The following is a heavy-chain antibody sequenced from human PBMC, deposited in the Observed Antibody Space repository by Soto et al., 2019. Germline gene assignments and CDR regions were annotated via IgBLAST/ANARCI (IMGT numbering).Heavy chain of an antibody. J-gene: IGHJ6*02. V-gene: IGHV1-46*01. D-gene: IGHD5-18*01. CDR3: ARALIKVDTAMVRVYYYGMDV. Sequence: ASVKVSCKASGYTFTSYYMHWVRQAPGQGLEWMGIINPSGGSTSYAQKFQGRVTMTRDTSTSTVYMELSSLRSEDTAVYYCARALIKVDTAMVRVYYYGMDVWGQGTTVTVSS. CDR1: GYTFTSYY. CDR2: INPSGGST.